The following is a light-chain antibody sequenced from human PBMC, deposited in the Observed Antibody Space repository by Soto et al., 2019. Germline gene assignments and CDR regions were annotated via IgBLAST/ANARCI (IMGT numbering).Light chain of an antibody. J-gene: IGKJ4*01. CDR2: YAS. CDR3: QQRSTWPFLT. V-gene: IGKV3-11*01. CDR1: QTVSRY. Sequence: VLTQSPATLSLSPGERATLSCRASQTVSRYVAWYQQKPGQAPRLLIYYASNRATGIPARFSGSGSGTDYTLTISSLVPEDFAVYYCQQRSTWPFLTFGGGTTVQI.